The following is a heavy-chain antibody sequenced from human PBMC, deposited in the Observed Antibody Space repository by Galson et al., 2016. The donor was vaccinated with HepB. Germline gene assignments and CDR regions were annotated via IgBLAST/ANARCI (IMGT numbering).Heavy chain of an antibody. CDR3: TRGYCAGTSCYPQFDP. CDR2: IGSKADNSAA. CDR1: GFTFSDSA. V-gene: IGHV3-73*01. Sequence: SLRLSCAASGFTFSDSAMHWVRQASGKGLEWVGRIGSKADNSAAAYAASVKGRFTISRDDSENTAYLQMNSLKIEDTAVYYCTRGYCAGTSCYPQFDPWGQGTLVTVSS. J-gene: IGHJ5*02. D-gene: IGHD2-2*01.